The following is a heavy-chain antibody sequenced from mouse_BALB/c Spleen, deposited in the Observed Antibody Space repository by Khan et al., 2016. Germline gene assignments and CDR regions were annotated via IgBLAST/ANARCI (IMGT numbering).Heavy chain of an antibody. J-gene: IGHJ3*01. CDR1: GFDFSRYW. CDR2: INPDSGTI. CDR3: ARAGYYGYLVN. V-gene: IGHV4-1*02. D-gene: IGHD1-1*01. Sequence: EVQLQESGGGLVQPGGSLKVSCAASGFDFSRYWMSWVRQAPGKGLEWIGEINPDSGTINYTPSLKVKFVISRDNTKNPLYLQMSKVRSEDSALYYCARAGYYGYLVNWGQGTLVTVSA.